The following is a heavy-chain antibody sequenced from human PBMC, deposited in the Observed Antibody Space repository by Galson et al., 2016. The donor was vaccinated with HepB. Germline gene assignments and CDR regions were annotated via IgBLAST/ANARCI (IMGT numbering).Heavy chain of an antibody. D-gene: IGHD6-13*01. V-gene: IGHV4-30-2*01. CDR2: IYYSGDT. J-gene: IGHJ6*02. CDR1: GGFISRGAYS. Sequence: TLSLTCAVSGGFISRGAYSWTWIRQPPGKGLELIGYIYYSGDTYYNPSLKSRVTISVDLSNNQFSLNLTSVTAADTAVYFCARAKPVPDFWGHGTTVIVSS. CDR3: ARAKPVPDF.